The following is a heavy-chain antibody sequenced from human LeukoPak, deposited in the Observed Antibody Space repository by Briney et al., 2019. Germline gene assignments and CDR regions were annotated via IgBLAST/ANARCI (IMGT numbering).Heavy chain of an antibody. Sequence: ASVKVSCKASGYTFTSYGIIWVRQAPGPGLEWMGWISAYNGNTNYAQKLQGRVTMTTDTSTSTAYMELRSLRSDDTAVYYYARGGGGTYYYDSSGYSYFDYWGQGTLVTVSS. D-gene: IGHD3-22*01. CDR1: GYTFTSYG. CDR2: ISAYNGNT. CDR3: ARGGGGTYYYDSSGYSYFDY. J-gene: IGHJ4*02. V-gene: IGHV1-18*01.